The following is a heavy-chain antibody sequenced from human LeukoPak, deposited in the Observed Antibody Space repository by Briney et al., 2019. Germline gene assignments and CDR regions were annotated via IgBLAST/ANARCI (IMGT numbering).Heavy chain of an antibody. CDR3: ARGHLGLGFLEWLPTLGSSYYYYYGMDV. Sequence: SVKVSCKASGGTFSSYAISWVRQAPGQGLEWMGGIIPIFGAANYAQKFQGRVTITADESTSTAYMELSSLRSEDTAVYYCARGHLGLGFLEWLPTLGSSYYYYYGMDVWGQGTTVTVSS. D-gene: IGHD3-3*01. J-gene: IGHJ6*02. V-gene: IGHV1-69*13. CDR1: GGTFSSYA. CDR2: IIPIFGAA.